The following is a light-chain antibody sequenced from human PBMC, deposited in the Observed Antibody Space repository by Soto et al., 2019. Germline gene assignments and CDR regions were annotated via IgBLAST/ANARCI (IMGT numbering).Light chain of an antibody. V-gene: IGKV3-20*01. J-gene: IGKJ5*01. CDR3: KQYGSSHT. Sequence: EIVMTQSPATLSVSPGERATLSCRASQSVSSNLAWYQQKPGQAPRLLIYGASSRAIGIPDRFSGSVSGSDFILTINRLEPEDFAVYYCKQYGSSHTFGQGTRLEIK. CDR2: GAS. CDR1: QSVSSN.